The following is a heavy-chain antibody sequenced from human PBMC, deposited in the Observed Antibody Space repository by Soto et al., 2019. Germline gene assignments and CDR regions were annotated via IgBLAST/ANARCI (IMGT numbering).Heavy chain of an antibody. Sequence: QVQLVESGGGVVQPGRSLRLSCAASGFVFSSYAMHWVRQAPGKGLEWVAVMSYDGSSEYSADSLKARFTISRDNSKNTLYLQMNTLRAEDTAVYYCARDSLYSGSHVPGDYWGQGTLVTVSS. CDR2: MSYDGSSE. CDR3: ARDSLYSGSHVPGDY. J-gene: IGHJ4*02. V-gene: IGHV3-30-3*01. CDR1: GFVFSSYA. D-gene: IGHD1-26*01.